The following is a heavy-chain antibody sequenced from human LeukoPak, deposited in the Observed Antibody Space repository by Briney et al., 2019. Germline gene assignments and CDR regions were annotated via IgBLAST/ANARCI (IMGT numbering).Heavy chain of an antibody. V-gene: IGHV4-34*01. J-gene: IGHJ3*02. CDR3: ARISCSGGSCYPGFDAFDI. D-gene: IGHD2-15*01. CDR1: GGSFSGYY. CDR2: INHSGST. Sequence: PSETLSLTCAVYGGSFSGYYWSWIRQPPGKGLEWIGEINHSGSTNYNPSLKSRVTISVDTSKNQFSLKLSSVTAADTAVYYCARISCSGGSCYPGFDAFDIWGQGTMVTVSS.